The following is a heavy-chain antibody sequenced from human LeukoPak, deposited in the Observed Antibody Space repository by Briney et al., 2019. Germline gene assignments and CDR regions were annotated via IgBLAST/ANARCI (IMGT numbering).Heavy chain of an antibody. CDR3: ARNVTDCSSGSCYKMDY. CDR2: INWNGGST. D-gene: IGHD2-15*01. V-gene: IGHV3-20*04. J-gene: IGHJ4*02. CDR1: GFTFDDSG. Sequence: GGSLRLSCAASGFTFDDSGMSWVRQAPGKGLEWVSGINWNGGSTGYAGSVKGRFTISRDNAKNSLYLQMNGLRVEDTALYYCARNVTDCSSGSCYKMDYWGQGTLVTVSS.